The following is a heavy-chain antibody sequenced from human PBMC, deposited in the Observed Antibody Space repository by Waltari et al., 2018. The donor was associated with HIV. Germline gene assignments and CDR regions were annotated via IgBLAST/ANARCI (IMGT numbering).Heavy chain of an antibody. J-gene: IGHJ5*02. CDR2: IYMDDTT. V-gene: IGHV3-53*05. CDR1: NFSVGNNF. CDR3: VKGVRYYGP. Sequence: VETGGTVIRPGGSLRLSCSPLNFSVGNNFVTWLRLAPGRTVEWVSSIYMDDTTHYADSVKGRFTISRDKFRNTVHLLMNFLLFDDTATYFCVKGVRYYGPWGQGTPVTVSS. D-gene: IGHD3-16*01.